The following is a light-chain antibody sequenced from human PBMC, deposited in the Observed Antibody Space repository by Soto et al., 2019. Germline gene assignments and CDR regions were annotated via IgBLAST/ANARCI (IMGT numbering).Light chain of an antibody. V-gene: IGKV3-11*01. CDR3: QQPYT. CDR2: DAS. Sequence: EIVLTQSPATLSLSPGERATLSCRASQSVSSYLAWYQQKPGQAPRLLIYDASNRATGIPARFSGSGSGTDFTLTISSLEPADFAVYYCQQPYTFGQGTKLEIK. CDR1: QSVSSY. J-gene: IGKJ2*01.